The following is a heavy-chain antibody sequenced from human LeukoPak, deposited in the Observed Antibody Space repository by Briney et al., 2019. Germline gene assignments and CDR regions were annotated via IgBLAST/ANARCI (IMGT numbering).Heavy chain of an antibody. CDR1: GGTFSSYA. J-gene: IGHJ5*02. CDR2: IIPIFGTA. CDR3: ARDSYYGSEPTDPFDP. V-gene: IGHV1-69*13. D-gene: IGHD3-10*01. Sequence: GASVKVSCKASGGTFSSYAISWVRQAPGQGLEWMGGIIPIFGTANYAQKFQGRVTITADESTSTAYMELSSLRSEDTAVYYCARDSYYGSEPTDPFDPWGQGTLVTVSS.